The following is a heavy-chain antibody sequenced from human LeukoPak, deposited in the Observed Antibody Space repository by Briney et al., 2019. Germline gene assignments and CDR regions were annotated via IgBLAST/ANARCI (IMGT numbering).Heavy chain of an antibody. D-gene: IGHD1-26*01. J-gene: IGHJ4*02. V-gene: IGHV3-7*01. Sequence: GGSLRLSCVASGFAFSSYWMSWVRQAPGKGLEWVANIKQDGGEKYYVDSVKGRFTIARDNAKISLFLQMNSLRVEDTAVYYCARLGGSYYTYWGQGTLVTVSS. CDR2: IKQDGGEK. CDR1: GFAFSSYW. CDR3: ARLGGSYYTY.